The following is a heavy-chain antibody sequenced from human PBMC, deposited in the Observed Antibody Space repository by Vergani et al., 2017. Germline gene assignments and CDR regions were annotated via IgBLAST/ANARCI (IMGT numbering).Heavy chain of an antibody. V-gene: IGHV1-69*01. CDR2: IIPIFGTA. CDR3: AGGWLVTTVTTGGYYYYMDV. J-gene: IGHJ6*03. CDR1: GGTFSSYA. D-gene: IGHD4-17*01. Sequence: QVQLVQSGAEVKKPGSSVKVSCKASGGTFSSYAISWVRQAPGQGLEWMGGIIPIFGTANYAQKFQGRVTITADESTSTAYMELSSLRSEDTAVYYCAGGWLVTTVTTGGYYYYMDVWGKGTTVTVSS.